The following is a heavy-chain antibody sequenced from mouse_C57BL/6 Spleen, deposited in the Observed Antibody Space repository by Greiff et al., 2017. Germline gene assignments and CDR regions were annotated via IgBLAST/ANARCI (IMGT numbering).Heavy chain of an antibody. CDR2: FYPGSGSI. CDR1: GYTFTEYT. CDR3: ARHEEGYGNYGDYAMDY. J-gene: IGHJ4*01. D-gene: IGHD2-1*01. Sequence: VQLQQSGAELVKPGASVKLSCKASGYTFTEYTIHWVKQRSGQGLEWIGWFYPGSGSIKYNEKFKDKATLTADKSSSTVYMELSRLTSEDSAVYFCARHEEGYGNYGDYAMDYWGQGTSVTVSS. V-gene: IGHV1-62-2*01.